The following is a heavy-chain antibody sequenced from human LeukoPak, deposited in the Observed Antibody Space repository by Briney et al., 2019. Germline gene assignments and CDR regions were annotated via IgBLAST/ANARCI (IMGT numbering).Heavy chain of an antibody. CDR3: ARVGGDDIVVVPAAMSFGWFDP. V-gene: IGHV1-46*01. Sequence: GASVRVSCTASGYTFTSYYMHCVRQAPGQRLEWMGIINPSGRSTSYAQKFQGRVTMTRDTSTSTVYMELSSLRSEDTAVYYCARVGGDDIVVVPAAMSFGWFDPWGQGTLVTVSS. CDR1: GYTFTSYY. D-gene: IGHD2-2*01. CDR2: INPSGRST. J-gene: IGHJ5*02.